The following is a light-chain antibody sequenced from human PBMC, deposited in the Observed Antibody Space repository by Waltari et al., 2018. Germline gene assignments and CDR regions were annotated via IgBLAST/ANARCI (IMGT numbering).Light chain of an antibody. Sequence: DIVMTQSPDSLAVSLGERATTHCKSSQSVLYSSNNKNYLAWYQQKPGQPPKLLIYWASTRESGVPDRFSGSGSGTDFTLTISSLQAEDVAVYYCQQYYSTPPITFGQGTRLEIK. J-gene: IGKJ5*01. CDR3: QQYYSTPPIT. CDR2: WAS. V-gene: IGKV4-1*01. CDR1: QSVLYSSNNKNY.